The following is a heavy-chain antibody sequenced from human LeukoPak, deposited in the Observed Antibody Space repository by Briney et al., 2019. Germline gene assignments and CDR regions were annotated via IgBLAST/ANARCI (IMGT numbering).Heavy chain of an antibody. CDR3: ARGQFVVVVAATPMGFDP. CDR2: MNPNSGNT. Sequence: ASVKVSCKASGHTFTSYDINWVRQATGQGLEWMGWMNPNSGNTGYAQKFQGRVTMTRNTSISTAYMELSSLRSEDTAVYYCARGQFVVVVAATPMGFDPWAREPWSPSPQ. CDR1: GHTFTSYD. V-gene: IGHV1-8*01. J-gene: IGHJ5*02. D-gene: IGHD2-15*01.